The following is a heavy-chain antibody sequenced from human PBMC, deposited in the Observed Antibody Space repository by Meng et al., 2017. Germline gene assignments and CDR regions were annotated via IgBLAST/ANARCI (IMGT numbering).Heavy chain of an antibody. V-gene: IGHV7-4-1*02. J-gene: IGHJ4*02. D-gene: IGHD1-26*01. Sequence: VPQCQSVSDVKQPWALVQVSSKASGSTLPTFSMNWVRPAPGQGLEWLGWINTNTGNPTYAQGFTGRFVFSLDTSVSTAYLQISSLKAEDTAVYYCAREGRVDFDYWGQGTLVTVSS. CDR3: AREGRVDFDY. CDR2: INTNTGNP. CDR1: GSTLPTFS.